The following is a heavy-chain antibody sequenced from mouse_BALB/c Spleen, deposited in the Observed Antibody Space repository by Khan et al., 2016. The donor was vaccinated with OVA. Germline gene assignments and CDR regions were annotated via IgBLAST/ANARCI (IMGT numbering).Heavy chain of an antibody. CDR2: ISYSGST. Sequence: EVQLQESGPGLLKPSQSLSLTCTVTGYSITSDYAWNWIRQFPGNTLEWMAYISYSGSTTYSPSLRSRISITRDTSKNQFFLQLHSVTTEDTATEYCASGRLLLRYPDYFDYWGQGTTLTVSS. J-gene: IGHJ2*01. CDR1: GYSITSDYA. V-gene: IGHV3-2*02. D-gene: IGHD1-1*01. CDR3: ASGRLLLRYPDYFDY.